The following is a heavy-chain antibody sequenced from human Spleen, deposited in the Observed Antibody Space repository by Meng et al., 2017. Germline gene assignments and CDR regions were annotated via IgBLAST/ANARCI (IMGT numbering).Heavy chain of an antibody. CDR2: INPKSGDT. CDR3: ARDEDISAAGKLFGDY. CDR1: GYNFPDYD. Sequence: VQLVQVGAEVKKPGASGKVSCKPSGYNFPDYDIHWVRRAPGQGLEWMGRINPKSGDTHYAQKFQARVTMTGDTSISTAYMELSGLRSDDTAMYYCARDEDISAAGKLFGDYWGQGTLVTVSS. J-gene: IGHJ4*02. V-gene: IGHV1-2*06. D-gene: IGHD6-25*01.